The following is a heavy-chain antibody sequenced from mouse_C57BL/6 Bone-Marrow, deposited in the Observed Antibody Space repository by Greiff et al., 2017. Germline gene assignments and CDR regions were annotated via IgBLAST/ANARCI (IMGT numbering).Heavy chain of an antibody. D-gene: IGHD1-1*01. J-gene: IGHJ2*01. Sequence: VQGVESGPGLVAPSQSLSLTCTVSGFSLTSYAISWVRQPPGKGLEWLGVIWTGGGTNYNSALKYRMSISKDNSKSQVFSKMNSLQTEDTARYYCSRNYYGSSLYFDYWGQGTTLTVSS. V-gene: IGHV2-9-1*01. CDR3: SRNYYGSSLYFDY. CDR1: GFSLTSYA. CDR2: IWTGGGT.